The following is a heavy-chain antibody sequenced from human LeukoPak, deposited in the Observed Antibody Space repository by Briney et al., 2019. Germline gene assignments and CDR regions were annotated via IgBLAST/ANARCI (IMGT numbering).Heavy chain of an antibody. CDR2: INHSGST. CDR1: GGSFSAYY. CDR3: ARVSRLWWARDI. D-gene: IGHD2-21*01. Sequence: SETLSLTCAVYGGSFSAYYCSWIRQPPGKGLEWIGEINHSGSTNYNPSLKSRVNISVDTSKNQFSLKLSSVTAADTAVYYCARVSRLWWARDIWGQGTMVTVSS. V-gene: IGHV4-34*01. J-gene: IGHJ3*02.